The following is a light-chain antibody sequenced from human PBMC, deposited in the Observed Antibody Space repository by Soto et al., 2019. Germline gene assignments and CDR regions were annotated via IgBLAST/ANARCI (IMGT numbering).Light chain of an antibody. J-gene: IGKJ5*01. V-gene: IGKV3-20*01. CDR1: QSVSSY. CDR3: QQYGSSPYT. CDR2: GAS. Sequence: EIVLTQSPGTLSLSPGERATLSCRASQSVSSYLAWYQQKPGQAPRLLIYGASTRAPGIPDRFSGSGSGTDFTLTISRLEPEDFAVYYCQQYGSSPYTFGLGTRLEIK.